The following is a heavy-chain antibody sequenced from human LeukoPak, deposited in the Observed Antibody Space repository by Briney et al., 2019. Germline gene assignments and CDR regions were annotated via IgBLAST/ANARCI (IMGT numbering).Heavy chain of an antibody. V-gene: IGHV3-23*01. D-gene: IGHD6-13*01. J-gene: IGHJ4*02. CDR1: GFTFSSYA. CDR2: ISGSGGST. CDR3: AKASRYSSSSPVDY. Sequence: PGGSLRLSCAASGFTFSSYAMSWVRQAPGKGLEWVSAISGSGGSTYYADSVKGRFTISRDNSKNTLYLQMNSLRAEDTAVYYCAKASRYSSSSPVDYWGQGTLVTVSS.